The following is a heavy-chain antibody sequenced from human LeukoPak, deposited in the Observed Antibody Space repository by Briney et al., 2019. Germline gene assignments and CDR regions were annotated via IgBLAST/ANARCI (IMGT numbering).Heavy chain of an antibody. V-gene: IGHV3-7*03. CDR1: GFSFSSYY. D-gene: IGHD6-19*01. CDR2: VNPDGSER. J-gene: IGHJ6*02. CDR3: TRDLAAVPGPRMDV. Sequence: GGSLRLSCAASGFSFSSYYMSWVRQAPGKGLEWVALVNPDGSERYYVDSVKGRFTISRDNAKNSLYLQMDSLRDDDTAMYFCTRDLAAVPGPRMDVWGQGTTVTVSS.